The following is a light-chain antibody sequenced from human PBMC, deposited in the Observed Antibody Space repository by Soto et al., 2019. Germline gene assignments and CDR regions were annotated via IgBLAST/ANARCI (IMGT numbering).Light chain of an antibody. CDR3: QQYGSSSYT. Sequence: EIVLTQSPGTLSLSPGEIATLSCRASQSISSSYLAWYQQKPGQAPRLLIYAASSRATGIPDRFSGSGSGTDFTLTISRLEPEDCAVYYCQQYGSSSYTFGQGTQLEIK. J-gene: IGKJ2*01. V-gene: IGKV3-20*01. CDR1: QSISSSY. CDR2: AAS.